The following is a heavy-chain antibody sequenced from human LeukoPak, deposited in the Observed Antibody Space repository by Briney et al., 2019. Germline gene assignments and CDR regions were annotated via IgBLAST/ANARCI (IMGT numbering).Heavy chain of an antibody. CDR3: AKEGASTSGWYVAD. D-gene: IGHD6-19*01. J-gene: IGHJ4*02. V-gene: IGHV3-23*01. CDR2: ISGGGDST. CDR1: GFTFTNYA. Sequence: GGSLRLSCAASGFTFTNYAMKWVRQPPGKGLDWVSTISGGGDSTYYAESVKGRFTISRDNSKNTVYLQMNSLRAEDTALYYCAKEGASTSGWYVADWSQGTLVTVSS.